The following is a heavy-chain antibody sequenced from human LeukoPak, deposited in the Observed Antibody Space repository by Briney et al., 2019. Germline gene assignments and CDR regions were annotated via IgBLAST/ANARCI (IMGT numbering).Heavy chain of an antibody. CDR3: VRHPWRMGSRDYHFDD. V-gene: IGHV4-59*08. CDR1: GGSISGYY. D-gene: IGHD3-16*01. J-gene: IGHJ4*02. Sequence: PSETLSLTCTVSGGSISGYYWSWIRQPPGKGLEWIGHIYYSGSTNYNPSLKSRVTISVDTSKNQFSLKMTSVTAADTAVYYCVRHPWRMGSRDYHFDDWGQGTLVTVSS. CDR2: IYYSGST.